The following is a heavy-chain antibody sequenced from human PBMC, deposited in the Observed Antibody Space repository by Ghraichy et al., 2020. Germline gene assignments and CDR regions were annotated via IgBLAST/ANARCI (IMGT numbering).Heavy chain of an antibody. CDR2: IDWDDDK. CDR1: GFSLDTRGMS. V-gene: IGHV2-70*04. J-gene: IGHJ4*02. CDR3: ARIRQVFSSGSYYSFGLDS. D-gene: IGHD3-10*01. Sequence: SGPTLVKPTQTLTLNCSFSGFSLDTRGMSVSWIRQPPGKALEWLARIDWDDDKFYTTSLKTRLSISKDTSKNQVVLTVANMDPVDTGTYYCARIRQVFSSGSYYSFGLDSWGQGILVTVSS.